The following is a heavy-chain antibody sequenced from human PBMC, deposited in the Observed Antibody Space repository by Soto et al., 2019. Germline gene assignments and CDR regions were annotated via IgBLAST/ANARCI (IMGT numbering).Heavy chain of an antibody. J-gene: IGHJ4*02. V-gene: IGHV3-64D*08. Sequence: PGGSLRLSCSASGFSFRSYAMHWVRQAPGKGLEYVAGIKSNGGSTYYADSVKGRFTISRDNFKNTLYLQMSSQRADDTAVYYCVKGGYSYGSDYWGQGTLVTVSS. D-gene: IGHD5-18*01. CDR2: IKSNGGST. CDR1: GFSFRSYA. CDR3: VKGGYSYGSDY.